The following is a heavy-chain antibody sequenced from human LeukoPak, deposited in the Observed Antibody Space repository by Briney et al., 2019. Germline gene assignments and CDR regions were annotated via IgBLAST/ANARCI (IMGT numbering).Heavy chain of an antibody. D-gene: IGHD6-13*01. J-gene: IGHJ3*01. V-gene: IGHV3-23*01. Sequence: GGSLRLSCAASDFTFSTYAMNWVRQAPGKGLEWVSGISVSGGGTDYADSVKGRFTNSRDNSKNTLYMQMHSLRGEDTAVFYCAKRAASGTGAIDVSGQGRTVTVSS. CDR3: AKRAASGTGAIDV. CDR2: ISVSGGGT. CDR1: DFTFSTYA.